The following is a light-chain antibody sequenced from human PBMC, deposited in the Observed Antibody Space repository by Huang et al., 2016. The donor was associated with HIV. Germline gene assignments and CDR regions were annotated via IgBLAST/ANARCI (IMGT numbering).Light chain of an antibody. Sequence: EIMLTQSPGTLPLSPGERTTLSCRASQSVSSNYLAWYQQKPGQAPRLLIYGASSRATGIPDRCSGSGSGTDFTLTISRLEPEDFAVYFCQQYVTSPWTFGQGTKVEIK. CDR3: QQYVTSPWT. CDR2: GAS. V-gene: IGKV3-20*01. CDR1: QSVSSNY. J-gene: IGKJ1*01.